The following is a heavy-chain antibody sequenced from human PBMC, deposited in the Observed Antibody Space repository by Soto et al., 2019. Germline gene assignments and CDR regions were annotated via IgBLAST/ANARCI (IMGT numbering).Heavy chain of an antibody. CDR1: GFTFSHAW. D-gene: IGHD2-15*01. Sequence: GSLRLSCAASGFTFSHAWMSRVRQAPGKGLEWVGRIKSKADGETKDYGAPVRGRFTISRDDSKDTLYLQMNSLRIEDTAVYYCCVVKRRDQYSTSGYWFDPWGPGTLVTVSS. J-gene: IGHJ5*02. CDR3: CVVKRRDQYSTSGYWFDP. V-gene: IGHV3-15*01. CDR2: IKSKADGETK.